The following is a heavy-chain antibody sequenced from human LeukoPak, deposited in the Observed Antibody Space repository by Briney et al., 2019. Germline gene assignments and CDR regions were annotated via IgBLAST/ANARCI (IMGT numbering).Heavy chain of an antibody. CDR1: GGSISSGGYY. Sequence: ASQTLSLTCTVSGGSISSGGYYWSWIRQHPGKGLEWIGYIYYSGNTYYNPSLKSRVIISVDTSKNQFSLKLSSVTAADTAVYYCARVPAPYYYYGMDVWGQGTTVTVSS. CDR3: ARVPAPYYYYGMDV. D-gene: IGHD2-2*01. CDR2: IYYSGNT. V-gene: IGHV4-31*03. J-gene: IGHJ6*02.